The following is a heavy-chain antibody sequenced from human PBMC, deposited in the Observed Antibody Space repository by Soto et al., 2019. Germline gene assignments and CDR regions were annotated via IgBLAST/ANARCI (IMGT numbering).Heavy chain of an antibody. CDR2: IYYSEST. CDR3: ATHPPYGPLDH. Sequence: SETLSLTCTVSGGSISSYYWSWIRQPPGKGLEWIGYIYYSESTNYNPSLKSRVTISVDTSKNQFSLRLTPVTAADTAVYYCATHPPYGPLDHWGQGTLVTVSS. D-gene: IGHD4-17*01. V-gene: IGHV4-59*08. CDR1: GGSISSYY. J-gene: IGHJ4*02.